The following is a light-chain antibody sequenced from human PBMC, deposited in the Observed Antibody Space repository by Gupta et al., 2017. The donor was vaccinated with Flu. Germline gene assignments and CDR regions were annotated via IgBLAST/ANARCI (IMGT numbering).Light chain of an antibody. CDR2: ENN. CDR3: GVLNSSRSGWV. Sequence: QSVLTQPPSVSAAPGQKVTISCSGSSSNIGNHYVSWYQQLPGTAPKLLIYENNTRPAGIHDRFSGSKSATSATLGTTGLQTGDEAEYYCGVLNSSRSGWVFGGGTKLTVL. CDR1: SSNIGNHY. J-gene: IGLJ3*02. V-gene: IGLV1-51*02.